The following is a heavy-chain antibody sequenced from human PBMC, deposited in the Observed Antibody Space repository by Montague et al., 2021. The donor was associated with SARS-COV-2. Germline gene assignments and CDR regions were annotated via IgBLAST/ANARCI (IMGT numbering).Heavy chain of an antibody. D-gene: IGHD4-11*01. CDR2: IYYSAST. Sequence: TLSLTCTVSGGSISSGGYYWSWIRQHTGKGLEWIVYIYYSASTYSNPSIKSRVTISVDTSKNQLSLKLSSVTAADTAVYYCARVNTVRVYWFDLWGQGTLVTVSS. V-gene: IGHV4-31*03. J-gene: IGHJ5*02. CDR3: ARVNTVRVYWFDL. CDR1: GGSISSGGYY.